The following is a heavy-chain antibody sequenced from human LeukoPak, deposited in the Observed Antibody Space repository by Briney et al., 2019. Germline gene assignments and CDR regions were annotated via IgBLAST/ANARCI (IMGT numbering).Heavy chain of an antibody. D-gene: IGHD2-2*01. Sequence: ASVKVSCKASGYTFNSYGISWVRQAPGQGLEWMGWISAYNGNTNYAQKLQGRVTMTTDTSTSTAYMELRSLRSDDTAVYYCARGSDCSSTSCYGGIWFDPWGQGTLVTVSS. CDR2: ISAYNGNT. V-gene: IGHV1-18*01. J-gene: IGHJ5*02. CDR3: ARGSDCSSTSCYGGIWFDP. CDR1: GYTFNSYG.